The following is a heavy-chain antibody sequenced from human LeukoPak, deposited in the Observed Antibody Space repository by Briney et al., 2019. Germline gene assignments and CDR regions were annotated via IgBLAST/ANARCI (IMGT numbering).Heavy chain of an antibody. CDR2: IKSKIDGETT. Sequence: GGSLRLSCAASGFSFSNAWMTWVRQAPGKGLEWVGRIKSKIDGETTDYTEPVKGRFTISRDVSKNTLYLQVNSLKSEDTAVYYCTTYKVTTAFDLWGRGTLVTVSS. CDR3: TTYKVTTAFDL. D-gene: IGHD4-17*01. J-gene: IGHJ2*01. CDR1: GFSFSNAW. V-gene: IGHV3-15*01.